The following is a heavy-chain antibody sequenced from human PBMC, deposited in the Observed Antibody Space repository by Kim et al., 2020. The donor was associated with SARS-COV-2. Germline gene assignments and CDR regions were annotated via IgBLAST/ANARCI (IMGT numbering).Heavy chain of an antibody. CDR1: GFTFSSYA. J-gene: IGHJ4*02. CDR3: AKGTLAACSGVRCYFFDY. D-gene: IGHD2-15*01. CDR2: VTPRSDT. Sequence: GGSLRLSCAASGFTFSSYAMNWVRHVPGKGLEWVSSVTPRSDTYYAGSVRGRFTISRDDSKNTLYLQMNSLRVEDTGIYYCAKGTLAACSGVRCYFFDYWGQGTLVTVSS. V-gene: IGHV3-23*01.